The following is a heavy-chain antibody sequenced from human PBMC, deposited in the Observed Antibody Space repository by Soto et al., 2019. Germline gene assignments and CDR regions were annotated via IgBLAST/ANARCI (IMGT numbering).Heavy chain of an antibody. CDR2: ISSRGTYT. Sequence: GSLRLSCAASGFTFRSYAMSWVRQAPGKGLEWVSGISSRGTYTNYADSIKGRFTISRDNAKNSLYLQMSSLRVEDSAVYYCARDLDKYAPDAFDIWGRGTTVTVSS. V-gene: IGHV3-21*04. J-gene: IGHJ3*02. CDR1: GFTFRSYA. CDR3: ARDLDKYAPDAFDI.